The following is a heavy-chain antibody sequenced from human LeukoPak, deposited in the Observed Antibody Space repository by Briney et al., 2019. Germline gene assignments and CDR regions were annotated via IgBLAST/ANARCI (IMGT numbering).Heavy chain of an antibody. CDR3: ARGRHYYGSGSHGSEAFDY. Sequence: SETLSLTCTVSGGSISSGSYYWSWIRQPAGKGLEWIGRIYTSGSTNYNPSLKSRVTISVDTSKNQFSLKLSSVTAADTAVYYCARGRHYYGSGSHGSEAFDYWGQGTLVTVSS. V-gene: IGHV4-61*02. CDR2: IYTSGST. J-gene: IGHJ4*02. D-gene: IGHD3-10*01. CDR1: GGSISSGSYY.